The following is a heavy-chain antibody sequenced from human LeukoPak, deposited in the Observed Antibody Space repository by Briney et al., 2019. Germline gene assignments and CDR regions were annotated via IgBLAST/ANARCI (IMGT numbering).Heavy chain of an antibody. Sequence: SETLSLTCTVSGGSISSSSYYWGWIRQPPGKGLEWIGSIYYSGSTYYNPSLKSRVTISVDTSKNQFSLKLSSVTAADTAVYYCARHHPSIAVAGLHHWGQGTLVTVSS. V-gene: IGHV4-39*01. CDR1: GGSISSSSYY. CDR2: IYYSGST. D-gene: IGHD6-19*01. J-gene: IGHJ1*01. CDR3: ARHHPSIAVAGLHH.